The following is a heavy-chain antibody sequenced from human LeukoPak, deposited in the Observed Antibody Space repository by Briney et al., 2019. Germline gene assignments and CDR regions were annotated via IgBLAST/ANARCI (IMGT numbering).Heavy chain of an antibody. J-gene: IGHJ3*02. V-gene: IGHV3-21*01. CDR1: GFTFSIFA. CDR2: ISSSSSYI. Sequence: GGSLRLSCAASGFTFSIFAMHWVRQAPGKGLEWVSSISSSSSYIYYADSVKGRFTISRDNAKNSLYLQMNSLRAEDTAVYYCARDRQQKDAFDIWGQGTMVTVSS. D-gene: IGHD6-13*01. CDR3: ARDRQQKDAFDI.